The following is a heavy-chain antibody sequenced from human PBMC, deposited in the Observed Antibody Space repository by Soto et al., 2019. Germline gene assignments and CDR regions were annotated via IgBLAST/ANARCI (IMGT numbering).Heavy chain of an antibody. D-gene: IGHD6-13*01. J-gene: IGHJ5*02. CDR1: GDTFSSYG. Sequence: ASVKVCCKASGDTFSSYGISWARQAPGQGLEWMGWISAYNGNTNYAQKLQGRVTMTTDTSTSTAYMELRSLRSDDTAVYYCARDQEVAAAVIWFDPWGQGTLVTVSS. CDR2: ISAYNGNT. V-gene: IGHV1-18*01. CDR3: ARDQEVAAAVIWFDP.